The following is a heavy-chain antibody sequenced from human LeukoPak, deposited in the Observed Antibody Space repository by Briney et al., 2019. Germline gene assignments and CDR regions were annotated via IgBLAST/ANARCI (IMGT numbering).Heavy chain of an antibody. CDR2: ISFSGDNS. Sequence: GGSLRLSCAASGFTFRDAAMTWVRQAPGKGLEWVSLISFSGDNSYYADSVKGRFTTSRDNSKNTLSLQMNSLRDEDTAVYYCARDNSGRNYFEYWGQGTLVTVSS. J-gene: IGHJ4*02. CDR1: GFTFRDAA. V-gene: IGHV3-23*01. D-gene: IGHD6-19*01. CDR3: ARDNSGRNYFEY.